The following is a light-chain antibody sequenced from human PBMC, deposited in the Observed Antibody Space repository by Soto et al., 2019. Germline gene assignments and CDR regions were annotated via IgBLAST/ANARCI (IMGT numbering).Light chain of an antibody. Sequence: QSALTQPASVSGSPGQSITISCTGTSSDLAIYNYVSWYQQQPGKAPKHLIHQVTNRTSGVSNRFYGYRSGNTASLTISGLQSEDEADYYCSSSTDISNSVVGTGTKLTVL. CDR2: QVT. J-gene: IGLJ1*01. CDR3: SSSTDISNSV. CDR1: SSDLAIYNY. V-gene: IGLV2-14*01.